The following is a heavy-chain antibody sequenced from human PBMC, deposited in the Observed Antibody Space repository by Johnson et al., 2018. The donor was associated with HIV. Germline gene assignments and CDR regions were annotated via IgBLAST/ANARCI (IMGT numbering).Heavy chain of an antibody. D-gene: IGHD4-23*01. Sequence: QVQLVESGGGVVQPGRSLRLSCAASGFTFSSYAMHWVRQAPGKVLEWVAVISYDGSNKYYADSVKGRVTISRDNSKNKLYLQMNSRRAEETAGYYCAIEGGVGDDYGGKSAFDIWGQGTMVTVSS. J-gene: IGHJ3*02. CDR1: GFTFSSYA. CDR2: ISYDGSNK. CDR3: AIEGGVGDDYGGKSAFDI. V-gene: IGHV3-30-3*01.